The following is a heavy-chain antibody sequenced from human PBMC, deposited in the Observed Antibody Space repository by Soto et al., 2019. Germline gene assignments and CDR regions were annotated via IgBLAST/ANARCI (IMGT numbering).Heavy chain of an antibody. Sequence: PGGSLRLSCAASGFTFSTFAMHWVRQAPGKGLEWVAVISHDGTNKYYADSVKGRFTISRDNSKNTLYLQMNSLRAEDTAIYYCARESYDSGGYSYDAFDIWGPGTMVTVSS. CDR2: ISHDGTNK. J-gene: IGHJ3*02. CDR1: GFTFSTFA. CDR3: ARESYDSGGYSYDAFDI. V-gene: IGHV3-30-3*01. D-gene: IGHD3-22*01.